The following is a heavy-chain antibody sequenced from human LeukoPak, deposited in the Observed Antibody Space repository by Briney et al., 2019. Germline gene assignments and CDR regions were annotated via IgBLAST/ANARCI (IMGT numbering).Heavy chain of an antibody. Sequence: SETLSLTCTVSGGSINFYYWSWIRQPAGKGLEWIGRIYSTGSTNYSPSLKSRVTMSVDTSKNQFSLKLSSVTAADTAVYYCARHGYADYFDSWGQGTLVTVSS. CDR2: IYSTGST. CDR3: ARHGYADYFDS. D-gene: IGHD1-1*01. V-gene: IGHV4-4*07. CDR1: GGSINFYY. J-gene: IGHJ4*02.